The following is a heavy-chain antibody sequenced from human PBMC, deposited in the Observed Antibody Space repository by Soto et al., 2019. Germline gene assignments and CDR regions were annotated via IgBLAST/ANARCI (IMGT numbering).Heavy chain of an antibody. CDR1: GYTFTSYA. V-gene: IGHV5-51*01. Sequence: KVSCKAFGYTFTSYAIHWVRQAPGQRLEWMGMVHPGDSDTRYSPSFQGQVTISADKSSNTAYLQWSSLKASDTAMFYCARNRGYFDSWGQGTLVTVSS. CDR3: ARNRGYFDS. CDR2: VHPGDSDT. J-gene: IGHJ4*02.